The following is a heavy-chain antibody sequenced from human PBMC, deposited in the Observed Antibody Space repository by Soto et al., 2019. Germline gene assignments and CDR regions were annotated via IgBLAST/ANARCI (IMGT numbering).Heavy chain of an antibody. V-gene: IGHV4-59*01. J-gene: IGHJ4*02. CDR3: ARGRDYDFWSGYYGPFDY. CDR1: GGSINSYY. D-gene: IGHD3-3*01. CDR2: IYYSGST. Sequence: PSETLSLTCTVSGGSINSYYWSWIRQPPGKGLEWIGYIYYSGSTNYNPSLKSRVTISVDTSKNQFSLKLSSVTAADTAVYYCARGRDYDFWSGYYGPFDYWGQGTLVTVPQ.